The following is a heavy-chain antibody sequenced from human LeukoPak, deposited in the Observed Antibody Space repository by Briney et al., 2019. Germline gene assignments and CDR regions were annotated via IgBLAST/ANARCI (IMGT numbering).Heavy chain of an antibody. J-gene: IGHJ4*02. CDR3: AKLEPGGYSYGYYFDY. CDR2: RYDGGRD. CDR1: GGSISTYS. Sequence: PSETLSLTCTVSGGSISTYSWSWIRQPPGKGLEWIGCRYDGGRDLYNPSLKSRVTISVDASEKQISLSLRSVTAADTAVYYCAKLEPGGYSYGYYFDYWGQGTLVTVSS. V-gene: IGHV4-59*03. D-gene: IGHD5-18*01.